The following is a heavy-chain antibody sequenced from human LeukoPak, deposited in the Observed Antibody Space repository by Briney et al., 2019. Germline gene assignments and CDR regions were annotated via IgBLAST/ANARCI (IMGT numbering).Heavy chain of an antibody. Sequence: ASVKVSCKASGYTFTSYGISWVRQAPGQGLEWMGWISAYNGNTNYAQKLQGRVTMTTDTSINTAYMELHSLTSDDTAMYYCAKDAYSGFSSSYNMDSWGQGTLVTVSS. V-gene: IGHV1-18*01. CDR1: GYTFTSYG. J-gene: IGHJ4*02. D-gene: IGHD5-18*01. CDR2: ISAYNGNT. CDR3: AKDAYSGFSSSYNMDS.